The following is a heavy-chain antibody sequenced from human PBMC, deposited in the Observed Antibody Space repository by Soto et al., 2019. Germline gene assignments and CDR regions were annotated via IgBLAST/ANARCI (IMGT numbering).Heavy chain of an antibody. CDR2: INPNSGGT. Sequence: QVQLVQSGAEVKKPGASVEVSCKASGYTFTGYYMHWVRQAPGQGLEWMGWINPNSGGTNYAQKFQGWVTMTRDTXXSTAYMELSRLRSDDTAVYYCARGEGGPRWGSIDYWGQGTLVTVSS. D-gene: IGHD2-21*01. V-gene: IGHV1-2*04. J-gene: IGHJ4*02. CDR1: GYTFTGYY. CDR3: ARGEGGPRWGSIDY.